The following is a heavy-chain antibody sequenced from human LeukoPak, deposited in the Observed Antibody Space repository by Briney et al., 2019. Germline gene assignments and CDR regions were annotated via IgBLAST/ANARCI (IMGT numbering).Heavy chain of an antibody. CDR2: IRYDGTNK. CDR3: AKCYSLWYFDL. Sequence: GGSLRLSCETSGFSFSSYGLHWVRQAPGKGLEWVAFIRYDGTNKYYADSVKGRFTISRDNSRNTLSLQMNNLRAEDTAVYYCAKCYSLWYFDLWGRGTLVTVSS. J-gene: IGHJ2*01. D-gene: IGHD2-15*01. CDR1: GFSFSSYG. V-gene: IGHV3-30*02.